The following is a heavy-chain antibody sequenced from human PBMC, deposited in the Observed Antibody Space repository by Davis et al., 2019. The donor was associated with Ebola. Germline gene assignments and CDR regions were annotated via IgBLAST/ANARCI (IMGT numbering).Heavy chain of an antibody. V-gene: IGHV1-69*04. CDR3: SSPHYDSSGYYFDY. D-gene: IGHD3-22*01. CDR2: IIPFLGIA. J-gene: IGHJ4*02. Sequence: AASVKVSCKASGGTFSSYAISWVRQAPGQGLEWMGRIIPFLGIANYAQKFQGRVTITADKSTSTAYMELSSLRSEDTAVYYCSSPHYDSSGYYFDYWGQGTLVTVSS. CDR1: GGTFSSYA.